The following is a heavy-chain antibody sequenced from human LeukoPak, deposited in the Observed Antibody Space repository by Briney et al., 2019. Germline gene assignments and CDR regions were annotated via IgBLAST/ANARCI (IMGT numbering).Heavy chain of an antibody. CDR1: GFTFSSYS. J-gene: IGHJ6*03. CDR3: ARGRYSSSSPGSYYMDV. Sequence: GGSLRLSCAASGFTFSSYSMNWVRQAPGKGLEWVSSISSSSSYIYYADSVKGRFTISRDNAKNSLYLQMNSLRAEDTAVYYCARGRYSSSSPGSYYMDVWGKGTTVTVSS. D-gene: IGHD6-6*01. V-gene: IGHV3-21*01. CDR2: ISSSSSYI.